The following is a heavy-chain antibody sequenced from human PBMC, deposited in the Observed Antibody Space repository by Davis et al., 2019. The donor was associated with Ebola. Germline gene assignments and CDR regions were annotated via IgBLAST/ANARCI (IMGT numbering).Heavy chain of an antibody. CDR1: GFTFSSYS. CDR2: ISSSSSYI. CDR3: AREEAGWYVDS. D-gene: IGHD6-19*01. V-gene: IGHV3-21*01. Sequence: GESLKISCAASGFTFSSYSMNWVRQAPGKGLEWVSSISSSSSYIYYADSVKGRFTISRDNAKNSLYLQMNSLRAEDTAVYYCAREEAGWYVDSWGQGTLVSVSS. J-gene: IGHJ4*02.